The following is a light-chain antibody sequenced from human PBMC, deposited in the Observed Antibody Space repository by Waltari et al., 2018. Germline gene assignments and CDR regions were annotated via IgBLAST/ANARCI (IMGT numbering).Light chain of an antibody. CDR3: QSGNSSGSYYV. J-gene: IGLJ1*01. Sequence: SYELTQPPSVSVSPGQTARITCSGDALPKQYVYWYQQKPGQAPVLMIYKDNERPPGIAERFSGSSSGPTFTLTISVVPAEDEADYYCQSGNSSGSYYVFGTGTKVTVL. CDR1: ALPKQY. CDR2: KDN. V-gene: IGLV3-25*03.